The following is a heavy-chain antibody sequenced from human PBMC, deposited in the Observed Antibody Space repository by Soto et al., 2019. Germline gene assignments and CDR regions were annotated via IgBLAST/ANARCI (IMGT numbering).Heavy chain of an antibody. V-gene: IGHV3-30*18. CDR2: IAYVGSNE. Sequence: QVQLVESGGGVVQPGRSLRLSCEASGVTFCSCGMHWVRQAPGQGLEWMAMIAYVGSNEYYADTVEGRFTITRDTSKNAVYLQVSGLRAADAAVHYCAKDRMIAARDLDYWGQGTLATASS. D-gene: IGHD6-25*01. CDR1: GVTFCSCG. J-gene: IGHJ4*02. CDR3: AKDRMIAARDLDY.